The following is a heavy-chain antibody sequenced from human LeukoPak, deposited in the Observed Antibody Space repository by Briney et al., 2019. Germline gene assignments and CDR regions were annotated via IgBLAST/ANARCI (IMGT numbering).Heavy chain of an antibody. CDR3: AKAPSRGYDTSGYYS. CDR1: GFTFSNYG. V-gene: IGHV3-30*02. Sequence: PGGSLRLSCAASGFTFSNYGMHWVRQAPGKGLEWVSFIRYDGSDKYYADSVKGRFTISRDNSKNTLYLQMNSLRAEDTAVYHCAKAPSRGYDTSGYYSWGQRTLVTDSS. D-gene: IGHD3-22*01. J-gene: IGHJ4*02. CDR2: IRYDGSDK.